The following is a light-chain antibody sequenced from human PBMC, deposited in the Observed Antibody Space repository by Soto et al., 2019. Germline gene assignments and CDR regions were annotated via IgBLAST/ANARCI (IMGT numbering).Light chain of an antibody. V-gene: IGLV2-14*01. CDR3: SSYTSSSTYF. Sequence: QSALTQPASVSGSTGQSITISCTGTSSDVGGYNYVSWYQQYPGKVPKLMIYDVSYRPSGVSNRFSGSKSGNTASLTISGLQAEDEADYYCSSYTSSSTYFFGTGTKLTVL. J-gene: IGLJ1*01. CDR1: SSDVGGYNY. CDR2: DVS.